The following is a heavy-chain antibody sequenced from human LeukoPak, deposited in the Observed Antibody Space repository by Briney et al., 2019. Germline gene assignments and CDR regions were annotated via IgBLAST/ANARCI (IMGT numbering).Heavy chain of an antibody. CDR3: ARDDYGDYVSNY. J-gene: IGHJ4*02. CDR1: GFTFSTYG. V-gene: IGHV3-23*01. D-gene: IGHD4-17*01. CDR2: ISGSGGST. Sequence: QPGGTLRLSCAASGFTFSTYGMSWVRQAPGKGLEWVSAISGSGGSTYYADSVKGRFTISRDNSKNTLYLQMNSLRAEDTAVYYCARDDYGDYVSNYWGQGTLVTVSS.